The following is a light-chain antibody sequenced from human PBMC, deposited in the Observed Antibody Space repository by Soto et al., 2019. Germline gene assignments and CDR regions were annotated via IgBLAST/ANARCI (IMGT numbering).Light chain of an antibody. CDR1: QGISSY. V-gene: IGKV1-8*01. CDR3: QQYYSYPWT. J-gene: IGKJ1*01. CDR2: AAS. Sequence: AIRMTQSPSSLSASTGDRVTITCRASQGISSYLAWYQQKPGKAPKLLIYAASTLQSGVPSRFSGSGSGTDSTLTISCLQSEAFATYYCQQYYSYPWTFGQGTKVEIK.